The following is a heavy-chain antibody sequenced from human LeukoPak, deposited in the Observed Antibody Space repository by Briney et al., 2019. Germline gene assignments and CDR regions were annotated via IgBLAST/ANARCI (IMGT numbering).Heavy chain of an antibody. CDR3: AKDLCLARGSSGGSCYSYYFDY. D-gene: IGHD2-15*01. V-gene: IGHV3-9*01. J-gene: IGHJ4*02. CDR1: GFTFDDYA. CDR2: ISWNSGSI. Sequence: PGRSLRLSCAASGFTFDDYAMHWVRQAPGKGLEWVSGISWNSGSIGYADSVKGRFTISRDNAKNSLYLQMNSLRAEDTAVYYCAKDLCLARGSSGGSCYSYYFDYWGQGTLVTVSS.